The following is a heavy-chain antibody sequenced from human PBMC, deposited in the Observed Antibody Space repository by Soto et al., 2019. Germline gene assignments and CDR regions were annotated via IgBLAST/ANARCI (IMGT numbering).Heavy chain of an antibody. J-gene: IGHJ4*02. CDR3: ARGGAYYYDSSGYY. CDR2: IIPILGIA. Sequence: GASVKVSCKASGGTFSSYTISWVRQAPGQGLEWMGRIIPILGIANYAQKFQGRVTITADKSTSTAYMELSSLRSEDTAVYYCARGGAYYYDSSGYYWGQGTLVTAPQ. V-gene: IGHV1-69*02. D-gene: IGHD3-22*01. CDR1: GGTFSSYT.